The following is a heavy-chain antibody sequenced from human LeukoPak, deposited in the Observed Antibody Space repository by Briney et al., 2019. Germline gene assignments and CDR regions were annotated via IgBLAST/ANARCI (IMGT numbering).Heavy chain of an antibody. CDR3: ARDSRYQLLSGEFDY. CDR1: GGSISSSSYY. J-gene: IGHJ4*02. CDR2: IYYSGST. Sequence: SETLSLTCTVSGGSISSSSYYWGWIRPPPGKGLEWVGSIYYSGSTYYNPSLKSRVTISVDTSKIQFSLKLSSVTAADTAVYYCARDSRYQLLSGEFDYWGQGTLVTVSS. V-gene: IGHV4-39*07. D-gene: IGHD2-2*01.